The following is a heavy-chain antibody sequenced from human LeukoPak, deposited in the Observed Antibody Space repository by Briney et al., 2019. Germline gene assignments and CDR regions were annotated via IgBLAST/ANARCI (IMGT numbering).Heavy chain of an antibody. CDR3: AAGLAARPMDY. D-gene: IGHD6-6*01. J-gene: IGHJ4*02. CDR2: INHSGST. V-gene: IGHV4-34*01. CDR1: GGSFSGYY. Sequence: KPSETLSLTCAVYGGSFSGYYWSWIRQPPGKGLEWIGEINHSGSTNYNPSLKSRVTISVDTSKNQFSLKLSSVTAADTAVYYCAAGLAARPMDYWGQGTLVTVSS.